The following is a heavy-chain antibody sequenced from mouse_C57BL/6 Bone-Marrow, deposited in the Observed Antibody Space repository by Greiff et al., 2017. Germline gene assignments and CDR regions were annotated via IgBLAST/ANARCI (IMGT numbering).Heavy chain of an antibody. CDR3: ARGAWFAY. CDR1: GYTFTSYT. J-gene: IGHJ3*01. CDR2: INPSSGYT. V-gene: IGHV1-4*01. Sequence: VQLQQSGAELVRPGASVKMSCTASGYTFTSYTMHWVKQRPGQGLEWIGYINPSSGYTKYNQKFKDKATMTADKSSSTAYMQLSSLTSEYTAVYYCARGAWFAYWGQGTLVTVSA.